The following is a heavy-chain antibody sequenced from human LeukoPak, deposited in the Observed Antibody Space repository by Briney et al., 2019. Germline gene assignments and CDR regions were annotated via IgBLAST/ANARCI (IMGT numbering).Heavy chain of an antibody. V-gene: IGHV3-21*01. CDR2: ISSSSSII. D-gene: IGHD6-19*01. J-gene: IGHJ6*02. CDR3: ARSYSSSYYGMDV. CDR1: GFTFSSYS. Sequence: PGGSLRLSCAASGFTFSSYSMNWVRQAPGEGLEWVSSISSSSSIIYYADSMRGRFTISRDNAKNSLYLQMNSLRDEDTAVYYCARSYSSSYYGMDVWGQGTRVIVSS.